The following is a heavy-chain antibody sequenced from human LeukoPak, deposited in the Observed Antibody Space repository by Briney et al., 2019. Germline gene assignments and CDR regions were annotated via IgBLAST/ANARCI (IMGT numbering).Heavy chain of an antibody. D-gene: IGHD3-10*01. CDR3: ARSRITMVRGVFDP. J-gene: IGHJ5*02. CDR2: IYYSGST. V-gene: IGHV4-59*01. CDR1: GGSFSGYY. Sequence: SETLSLTCAVYGGSFSGYYWSWIRQPPGKGLEWIGYIYYSGSTNYNPSLKSRVTISVDTSKNQFSLKLSSVTAADTAVYYCARSRITMVRGVFDPWGQGTLVTVSS.